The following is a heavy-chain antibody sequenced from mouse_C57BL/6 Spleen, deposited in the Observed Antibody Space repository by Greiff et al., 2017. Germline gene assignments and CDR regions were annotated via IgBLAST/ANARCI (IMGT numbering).Heavy chain of an antibody. J-gene: IGHJ2*01. V-gene: IGHV1-69*01. D-gene: IGHD6-1*01. Sequence: VQLQQPGAELVMPGASVKLSCKASGYTFTSYWMHWVKQRPGQGLEWIGEIDPSDSHTNYNQKFKGKSTLSVDKSSSTAYMQLSSLTSEDSAVYYCARWGSSDFAYWGQGTTLTVSS. CDR1: GYTFTSYW. CDR2: IDPSDSHT. CDR3: ARWGSSDFAY.